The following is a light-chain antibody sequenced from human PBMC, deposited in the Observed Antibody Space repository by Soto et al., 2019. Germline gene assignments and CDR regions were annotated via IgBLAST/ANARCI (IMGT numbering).Light chain of an antibody. V-gene: IGKV1-16*02. CDR1: QGIGNS. CDR2: GGS. CDR3: QQYYAYPFT. J-gene: IGKJ3*01. Sequence: DIQMTQSPSSLSASVGDRVTITCRASQGIGNSLAWFQQKPGKAPKSLIYGGSSLPSGVPSKFSGSGSGTDFTLIISSLQPEDSATYYCQQYYAYPFTFGPGTKVDVK.